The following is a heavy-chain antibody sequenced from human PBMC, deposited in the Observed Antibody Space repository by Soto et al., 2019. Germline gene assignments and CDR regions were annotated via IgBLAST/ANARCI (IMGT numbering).Heavy chain of an antibody. Sequence: QVQLVESGGGVVQPGRSLRLSCAASGFTFSSYGMHWVRQAPGKGLEWVAVIWYDGSNKYYADSVKGRFTISRDNSKNRRYLQMNSLRAEDTAVYYCAREENDYGDYVAPYDYWGQGTLVTVSS. J-gene: IGHJ4*02. CDR1: GFTFSSYG. CDR3: AREENDYGDYVAPYDY. V-gene: IGHV3-33*01. D-gene: IGHD4-17*01. CDR2: IWYDGSNK.